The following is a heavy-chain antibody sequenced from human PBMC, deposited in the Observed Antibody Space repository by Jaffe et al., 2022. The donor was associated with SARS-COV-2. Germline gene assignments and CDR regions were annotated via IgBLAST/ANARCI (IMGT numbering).Heavy chain of an antibody. J-gene: IGHJ6*02. CDR3: ARAPRVGLTGYYNVGYYYGMDV. D-gene: IGHD3-9*01. CDR2: IYHSGST. CDR1: GGSISSSNW. Sequence: QVQLQESGPGLVKPSGTLSLTCAVSGGSISSSNWWSWVRQPPGKGLEWIGEIYHSGSTNYNPSLKSRVTISVDKSKNQFSLKLSSVTAADTAVYYCARAPRVGLTGYYNVGYYYGMDVWGQGTTVTVSS. V-gene: IGHV4-4*02.